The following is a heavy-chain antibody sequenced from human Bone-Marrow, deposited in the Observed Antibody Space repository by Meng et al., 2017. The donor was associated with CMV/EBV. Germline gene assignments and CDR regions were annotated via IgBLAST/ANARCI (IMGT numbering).Heavy chain of an antibody. J-gene: IGHJ6*02. Sequence: GESLKISCTASGFTCGDYAMSWVRQAPGKGLEWVGFIRSKAYGGTTEYAASVKGRFTISRDDSKSIAYLQMNSLRAEDTAVYYCARDGGDRAKKPNYGMDVWGQGTTVTVSS. CDR3: ARDGGDRAKKPNYGMDV. V-gene: IGHV3-49*04. CDR1: GFTCGDYA. CDR2: IRSKAYGGTT. D-gene: IGHD3-10*01.